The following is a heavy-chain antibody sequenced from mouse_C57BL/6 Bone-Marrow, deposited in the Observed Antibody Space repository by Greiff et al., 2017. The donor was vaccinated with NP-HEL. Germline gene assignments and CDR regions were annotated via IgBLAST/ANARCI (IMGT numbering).Heavy chain of an antibody. CDR1: GYTFTSYW. V-gene: IGHV1-55*01. CDR3: ARFGLDGSSYGY. D-gene: IGHD1-1*01. J-gene: IGHJ2*01. Sequence: QVQLQQPGAELVKPGASVKMSCKASGYTFTSYWITWVKQRPGQGLEWIGDIYPGSGSTNYNEKFKSKATLTVDTSSSTSYMQLSSLTSEDSAVYYCARFGLDGSSYGYWGQGTTLTVSS. CDR2: IYPGSGST.